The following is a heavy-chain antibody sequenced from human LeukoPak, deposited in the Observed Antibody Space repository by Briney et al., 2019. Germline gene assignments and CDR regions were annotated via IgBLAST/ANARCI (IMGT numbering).Heavy chain of an antibody. V-gene: IGHV4-34*01. CDR1: GGSFSGYY. CDR3: ARTPGYGSGSYYNEVG. J-gene: IGHJ4*02. CDR2: INHSGST. D-gene: IGHD3-10*01. Sequence: SETLSLTCAVYGGSFSGYYWSWIRQPPGKGLEWIGEINHSGSTNYNPSLKSRVTISVDTSKSQFSLKLSSVTAADTAVYYCARTPGYGSGSYYNEVGWGQGTLVTVSS.